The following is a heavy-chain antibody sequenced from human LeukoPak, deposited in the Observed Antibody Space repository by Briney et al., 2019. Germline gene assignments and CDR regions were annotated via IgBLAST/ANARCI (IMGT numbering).Heavy chain of an antibody. CDR2: IYHSGST. CDR3: ARGGYYGSGNDFRFDP. V-gene: IGHV4-38-2*02. D-gene: IGHD3-10*01. Sequence: PSETLSLTCTVSGYSISSGYYWGWIRQPPGKGLEWIGSIYHSGSTYYNPSLKSRVTMSVDTSKSQSSLKLSSVTAADTAIYYCARGGYYGSGNDFRFDPWGQGTLVTVSS. CDR1: GYSISSGYY. J-gene: IGHJ5*02.